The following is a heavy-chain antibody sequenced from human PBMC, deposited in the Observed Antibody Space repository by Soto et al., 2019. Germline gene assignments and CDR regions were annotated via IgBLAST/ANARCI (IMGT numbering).Heavy chain of an antibody. J-gene: IGHJ4*02. CDR3: ASHYDMWSGYLSPLDY. CDR2: IDTSGTKI. V-gene: IGHV3-11*01. D-gene: IGHD3-3*01. CDR1: GYTFSDYY. Sequence: VQLVESGGDLVQPGVSLRLSCAASGYTFSDYYMSWIRQAPGKGLEWISYIDTSGTKIYYADSVKGRFTITRDNAKNSLYLEMNSLRDEDTAVYYCASHYDMWSGYLSPLDYWGQGTLVTVSS.